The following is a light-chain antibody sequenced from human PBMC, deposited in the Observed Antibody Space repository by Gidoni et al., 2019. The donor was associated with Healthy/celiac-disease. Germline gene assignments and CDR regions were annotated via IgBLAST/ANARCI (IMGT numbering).Light chain of an antibody. Sequence: DIQMTPSPSSLSASVGDRVTITCRASQSISSYLNWYQQKPGKAPKLLIYAAASLQSGVPSRFSGSGSGTDFTLTISSLQPEEFATYYCQQSYSTPTTTFGQGTKVEIK. J-gene: IGKJ1*01. V-gene: IGKV1-39*01. CDR1: QSISSY. CDR2: AAA. CDR3: QQSYSTPTTT.